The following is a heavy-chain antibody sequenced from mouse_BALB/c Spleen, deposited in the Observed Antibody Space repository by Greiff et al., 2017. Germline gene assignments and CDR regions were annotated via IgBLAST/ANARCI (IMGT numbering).Heavy chain of an antibody. Sequence: EVQLQQSGPSLVKPSQTLSLTCSVTGDSITSGYWNWIRKFPGNKLEYMGYISYSGSTYYNPSLKSRISITRDTSKNQYYLQLNSVTTEDTATYYCARYGTGTLGFDYWGQGTTLTVSS. CDR1: GDSITSGY. J-gene: IGHJ2*01. CDR3: ARYGTGTLGFDY. D-gene: IGHD4-1*01. V-gene: IGHV3-8*02. CDR2: ISYSGST.